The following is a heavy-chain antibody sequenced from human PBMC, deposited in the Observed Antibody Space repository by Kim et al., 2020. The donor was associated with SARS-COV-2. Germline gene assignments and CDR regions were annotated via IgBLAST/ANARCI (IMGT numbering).Heavy chain of an antibody. CDR3: ARESQVAGTDVYNWFDP. Sequence: ASVKVSCKASGYTFTGYYMHWVRQAPGQGLEWMGRINPNSGGTNYAQKFQGRVTMTRDTSISTAYMELSRLRSDDTAVYYCARESQVAGTDVYNWFDPWGQGTLVTVSS. J-gene: IGHJ5*02. CDR1: GYTFTGYY. V-gene: IGHV1-2*06. D-gene: IGHD6-19*01. CDR2: INPNSGGT.